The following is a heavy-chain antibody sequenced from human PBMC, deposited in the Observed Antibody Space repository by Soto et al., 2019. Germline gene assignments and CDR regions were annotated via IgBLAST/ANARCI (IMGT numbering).Heavy chain of an antibody. CDR3: ARGWGGHGAAFDY. D-gene: IGHD3-16*01. V-gene: IGHV3-7*02. CDR1: GFIFSDYW. Sequence: EVQLVESGGGLVQPGGSLRLSCTASGFIFSDYWMIWVRQAPGKGLEGVANIKQYGIEKEYVGSVKGRFTISRDDAKNSVDPQMHRLSAEDSCVYYRARGWGGHGAAFDYWGPGTLVTVFS. CDR2: IKQYGIEK. J-gene: IGHJ4*02.